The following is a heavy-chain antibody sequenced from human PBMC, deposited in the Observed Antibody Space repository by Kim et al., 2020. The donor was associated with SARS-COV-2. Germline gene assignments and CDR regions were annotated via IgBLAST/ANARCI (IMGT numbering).Heavy chain of an antibody. CDR1: GYTFTSYD. D-gene: IGHD6-13*01. CDR3: ARGPQYSSSWYWGHYYYGMDV. V-gene: IGHV1-8*01. CDR2: MNPNSGNT. Sequence: ASVKVSCKASGYTFTSYDINWVRQATGQGLEWMGWMNPNSGNTGYAQKFQGRVTMTRNTSISTAYMELSSLRSEDTAVYYCARGPQYSSSWYWGHYYYGMDVWGQGTTVTVSS. J-gene: IGHJ6*02.